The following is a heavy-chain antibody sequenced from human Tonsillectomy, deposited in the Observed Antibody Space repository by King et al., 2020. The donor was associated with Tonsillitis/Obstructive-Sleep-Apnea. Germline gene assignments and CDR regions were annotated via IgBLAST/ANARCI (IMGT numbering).Heavy chain of an antibody. V-gene: IGHV3-72*01. D-gene: IGHD1-14*01. Sequence: DVQLVESGGGLVQPGGSLRLSCAASGFTFSDHYMDWVRQAPGKGLEWVGRTRNKAHSYTIEYAASVKGRFTISRDDSENSLYLQMNSLKTEDTAVYYCARVRTSSPVYNLDYWGQGTLVTVSS. CDR1: GFTFSDHY. J-gene: IGHJ4*02. CDR3: ARVRTSSPVYNLDY. CDR2: TRNKAHSYTI.